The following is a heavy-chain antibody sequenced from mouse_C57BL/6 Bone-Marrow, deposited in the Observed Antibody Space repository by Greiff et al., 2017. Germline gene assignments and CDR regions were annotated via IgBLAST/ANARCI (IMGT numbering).Heavy chain of an antibody. Sequence: EVQLQQSGAELVRPGASVKLSCTASGYNIKDDYMHWVKQRPEQGLEWIGWIDPGNGDTEYASKFQGKATMTADTSSNTAYLQLSSLTSEDTAVYYCTPHYYGSSAAWFAYWGQGTLVTVSA. V-gene: IGHV14-4*01. D-gene: IGHD1-1*01. CDR1: GYNIKDDY. CDR3: TPHYYGSSAAWFAY. CDR2: IDPGNGDT. J-gene: IGHJ3*01.